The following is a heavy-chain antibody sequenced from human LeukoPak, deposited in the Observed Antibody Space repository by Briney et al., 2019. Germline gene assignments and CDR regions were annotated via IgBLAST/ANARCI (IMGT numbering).Heavy chain of an antibody. D-gene: IGHD6-19*01. CDR1: GGSFSGYY. J-gene: IGHJ4*02. CDR2: INHSGST. CDR3: ASIAVAGTRNWVDY. Sequence: SETLSLTCAVYGGSFSGYYWSWIRQPPGKGLEWIGEINHSGSTNYNPSLKSRVTISVDTSKNQFSLKLSSVTAADTAVYYCASIAVAGTRNWVDYWGQGTLVTVSS. V-gene: IGHV4-34*01.